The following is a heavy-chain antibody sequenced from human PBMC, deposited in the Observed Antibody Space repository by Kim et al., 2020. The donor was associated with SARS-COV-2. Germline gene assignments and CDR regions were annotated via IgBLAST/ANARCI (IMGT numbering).Heavy chain of an antibody. J-gene: IGHJ6*02. D-gene: IGHD2-21*02. CDR1: GGSISSHY. CDR3: ARSWFRSCGGDCYPLYYYYGMDV. Sequence: SETLSLTCTVSGGSISSHYWSWIRQPPGKGLEWIGYIYYSGSTNYNPSLKSRVTISVDTSKNQFSLKLSSVTAADTAVYYCARSWFRSCGGDCYPLYYYYGMDVWGQGTTVTVSS. CDR2: IYYSGST. V-gene: IGHV4-59*08.